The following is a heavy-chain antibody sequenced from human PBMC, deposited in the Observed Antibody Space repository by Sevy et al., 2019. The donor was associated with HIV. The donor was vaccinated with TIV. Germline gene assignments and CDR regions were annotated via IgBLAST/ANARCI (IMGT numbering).Heavy chain of an antibody. D-gene: IGHD6-13*01. CDR1: GGSISSYY. CDR2: IYTSGST. Sequence: SETLSLTCTVSGGSISSYYWSWIRQPAGKGLEWIGRIYTSGSTNYNPSLKSRVTMSVDTSKNQFPLKLSSVTAADTAVYYCAREIYSSSWRPYYYGMDVWGQGTTVTVSS. V-gene: IGHV4-4*07. CDR3: AREIYSSSWRPYYYGMDV. J-gene: IGHJ6*02.